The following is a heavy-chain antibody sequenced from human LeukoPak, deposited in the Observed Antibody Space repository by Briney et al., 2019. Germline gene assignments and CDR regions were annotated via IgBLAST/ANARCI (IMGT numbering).Heavy chain of an antibody. CDR1: GFTFSSYA. D-gene: IGHD3-3*01. J-gene: IGHJ4*02. V-gene: IGHV3-23*01. CDR2: ISGSGGSA. Sequence: GGSLRLSCAASGFTFSSYAMSWVRQAPGKGLEWVSAISGSGGSAYYADSVKGRFTISRDNSKNTLYLQMNSLRAEDTAVYYCAKDVGFLEWFSYYFDYWGQGTLVTVSS. CDR3: AKDVGFLEWFSYYFDY.